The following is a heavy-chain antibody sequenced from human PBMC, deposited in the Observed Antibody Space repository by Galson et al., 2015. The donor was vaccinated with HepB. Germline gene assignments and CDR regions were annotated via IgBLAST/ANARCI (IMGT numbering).Heavy chain of an antibody. D-gene: IGHD3-10*01. CDR1: GGTFSSYA. V-gene: IGHV1-69*06. CDR2: IIPIFGTA. Sequence: SVKVSCKASGGTFSSYAISWVRQAPGQGLEWMGGIIPIFGTANYAQKFQGRVTITADKSTSTAYMELSSLRSEDTAVYYCARSLFGDYYYYGMDVWGQGTTVTVSS. J-gene: IGHJ6*02. CDR3: ARSLFGDYYYYGMDV.